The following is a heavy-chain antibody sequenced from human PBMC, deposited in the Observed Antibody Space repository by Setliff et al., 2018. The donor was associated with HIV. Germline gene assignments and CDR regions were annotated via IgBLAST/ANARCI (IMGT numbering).Heavy chain of an antibody. Sequence: LSLTCAVYGGSFSAYYWSWIRQTPGKGLEWIGEINHSGGTNYNPSLKSRVTMSVDTSKNQFSLKLSAVTAADTAVFYCARGGYSYGFGRHRAYFQYWGQGTQVTVSS. V-gene: IGHV4-34*01. CDR1: GGSFSAYY. CDR3: ARGGYSYGFGRHRAYFQY. CDR2: INHSGGT. J-gene: IGHJ1*01. D-gene: IGHD5-18*01.